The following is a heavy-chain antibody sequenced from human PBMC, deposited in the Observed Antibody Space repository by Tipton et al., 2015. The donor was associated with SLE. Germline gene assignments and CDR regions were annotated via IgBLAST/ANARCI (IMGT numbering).Heavy chain of an antibody. V-gene: IGHV1-46*01. J-gene: IGHJ4*02. Sequence: QVQLVQSGAEEKKPGASVKVSCKASGYTFTSYYMHWVRQAPGQGLEWMGIINPSGGSTSYAQKFQGRVTMTRDTSTTTVYMDLSSLRSEDTAVYYCARDQSYGSGTSLRSHSFDYWGQGTLVTVSS. CDR1: GYTFTSYY. D-gene: IGHD3-10*01. CDR2: INPSGGST. CDR3: ARDQSYGSGTSLRSHSFDY.